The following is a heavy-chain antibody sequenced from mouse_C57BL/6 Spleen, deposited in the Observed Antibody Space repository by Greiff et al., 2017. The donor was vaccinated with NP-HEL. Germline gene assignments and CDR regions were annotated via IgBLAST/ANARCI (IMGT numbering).Heavy chain of an antibody. D-gene: IGHD4-1*01. Sequence: QVQLQQPGAELVKPGASVKLSCKASGYTFTSYWMQWVKQRPGQGLEWIGEIDPSDSYTNYNQKFKGKATLTVDTSSSTAYMQLSSLTSEDSAVYYCARYPLTGTGAMDYWGQGTSVTVSS. J-gene: IGHJ4*01. CDR3: ARYPLTGTGAMDY. V-gene: IGHV1-50*01. CDR1: GYTFTSYW. CDR2: IDPSDSYT.